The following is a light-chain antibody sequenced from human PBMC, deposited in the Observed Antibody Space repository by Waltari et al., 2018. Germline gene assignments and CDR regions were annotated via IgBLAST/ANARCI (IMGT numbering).Light chain of an antibody. Sequence: QLVLTQSPSASASLGASVKLTCTPRSGHINNVTAWLQQRPEKGPRYLMKVNSDGSHNKGDEIPDRFSGSGSGAERYLSISSLQSEDEADYICQTGGHGTWVFGGGTKLTVL. J-gene: IGLJ3*02. CDR3: QTGGHGTWV. CDR2: VNSDGSH. V-gene: IGLV4-69*01. CDR1: SGHINNV.